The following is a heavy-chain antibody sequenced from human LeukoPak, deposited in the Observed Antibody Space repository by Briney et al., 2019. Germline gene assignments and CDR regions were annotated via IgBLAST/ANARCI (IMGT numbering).Heavy chain of an antibody. CDR2: ISSSSSYI. J-gene: IGHJ4*02. V-gene: IGHV3-21*01. CDR1: GFTFSSYS. Sequence: GSLRLSCAASGFTFSSYSMNWVRQAPGKGLEWVSSISSSSSYIYYADSVKGRFTISRDNAKNSLYLQMNSLRAEDTAVYYCARAGIVGAIDYWGQGTLVTVSS. D-gene: IGHD1-26*01. CDR3: ARAGIVGAIDY.